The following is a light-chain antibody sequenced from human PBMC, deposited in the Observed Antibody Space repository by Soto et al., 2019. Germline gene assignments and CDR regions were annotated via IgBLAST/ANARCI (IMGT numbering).Light chain of an antibody. CDR3: QSYDSSLSGVI. Sequence: QPVLTQPPSVSGAPGQRVTISCTGSSSNIGAGFDVHWYQHLPGTAPKVLIYGNNNRPSGVPDRFSGSQSGTSASLAITGLQAEDEADYYCQSYDSSLSGVIFGGGTKVTVL. V-gene: IGLV1-40*01. CDR1: SSNIGAGFD. CDR2: GNN. J-gene: IGLJ2*01.